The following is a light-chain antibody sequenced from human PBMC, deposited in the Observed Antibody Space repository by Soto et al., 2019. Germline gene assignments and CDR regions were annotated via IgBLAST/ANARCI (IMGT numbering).Light chain of an antibody. J-gene: IGLJ1*01. CDR2: DVS. CDR1: SSDIGSYNY. Sequence: QSVLTQPASVSGSPGQSIVISCTGTSSDIGSYNYVSWYQQHPGKAPKLMTYDVSNRPSGVSDRFSGSKSGNTASLSISGLQAEDEADYYCSSYSTSTTLVFGTGTKVTVL. CDR3: SSYSTSTTLV. V-gene: IGLV2-14*01.